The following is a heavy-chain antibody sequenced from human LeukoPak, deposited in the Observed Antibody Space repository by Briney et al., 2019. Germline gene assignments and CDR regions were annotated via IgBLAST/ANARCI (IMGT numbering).Heavy chain of an antibody. J-gene: IGHJ4*02. CDR2: IWYDGSNK. D-gene: IGHD1-1*01. V-gene: IGHV3-33*08. CDR3: ARDTTRRNYYFDY. Sequence: PGGSLRLSCAASGFTFSSYGMPWVRQAPGKGLEWVAVIWYDGSNKYYADSVKGRFTISRDNSKNTLYMQMKSLRAEDTAVYYCARDTTRRNYYFDYWGQGTLVTVSS. CDR1: GFTFSSYG.